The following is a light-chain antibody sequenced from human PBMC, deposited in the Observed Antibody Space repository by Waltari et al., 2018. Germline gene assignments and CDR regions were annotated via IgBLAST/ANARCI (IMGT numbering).Light chain of an antibody. CDR2: RAS. CDR3: QQYYSTIFT. Sequence: DIVFPQSPDSLAVSHGEKAPTHFNCRPSGLHRPNSKNYLAWYQQKPGQPPKLLIYRASTRESGVPDRFSGSGSGTDFTLTINSLQAEDVAVYYCQQYYSTIFTFGPGTKVDLK. CDR1: PSGLHRPNSKNY. V-gene: IGKV4-1*01. J-gene: IGKJ3*01.